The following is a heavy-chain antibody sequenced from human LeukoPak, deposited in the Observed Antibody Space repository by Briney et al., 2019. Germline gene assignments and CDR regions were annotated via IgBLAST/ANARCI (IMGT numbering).Heavy chain of an antibody. CDR2: IRYDGSNK. Sequence: GGSLRLSCGASGFIFSNYGMHWVRQAPGKGLEWVAFIRYDGSNKYYADSVRGRFTISRDNSKNTLCLQMNSLRAEDTAVYYCAKDRGSSSWYVVDYWGQGTLVTVSS. J-gene: IGHJ4*02. CDR1: GFIFSNYG. CDR3: AKDRGSSSWYVVDY. V-gene: IGHV3-30*02. D-gene: IGHD6-13*01.